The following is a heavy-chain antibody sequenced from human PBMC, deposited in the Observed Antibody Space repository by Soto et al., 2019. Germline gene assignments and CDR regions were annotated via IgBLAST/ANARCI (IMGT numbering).Heavy chain of an antibody. V-gene: IGHV4-31*03. CDR2: IYYSGST. D-gene: IGHD4-17*01. CDR1: GGSISSGGYY. CDR3: ATDYGDDEYYFDY. J-gene: IGHJ4*02. Sequence: SETLSLTCTVSGGSISSGGYYWSWIRQHPGKGLEWIGYIYYSGSTYYNPSLKSRVTISVDTSKNQFSLKLSSVTAADTAVYYCATDYGDDEYYFDYWGQGTLVTVSS.